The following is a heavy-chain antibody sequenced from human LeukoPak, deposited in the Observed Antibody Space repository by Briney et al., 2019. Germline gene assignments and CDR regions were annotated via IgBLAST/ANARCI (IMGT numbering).Heavy chain of an antibody. CDR3: ARVSYYYDNSGYFPDDY. D-gene: IGHD3-22*01. Sequence: GGSLRLSCAASGFTFSGHYMDWVRQAPGKGLEWVGRTRNKPNSYTTEYAASVKGRFTISRDDSKNSLYLQMNSLKTEDTAVYYCARVSYYYDNSGYFPDDYWGQGTLVTVSS. CDR1: GFTFSGHY. CDR2: TRNKPNSYTT. V-gene: IGHV3-72*01. J-gene: IGHJ4*02.